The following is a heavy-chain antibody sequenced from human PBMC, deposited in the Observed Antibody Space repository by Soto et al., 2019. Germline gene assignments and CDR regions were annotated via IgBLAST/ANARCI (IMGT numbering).Heavy chain of an antibody. J-gene: IGHJ4*02. CDR2: INPSGGST. D-gene: IGHD3-22*01. V-gene: IGHV1-46*01. CDR1: GYTFTSYY. CDR3: ARGRRPTYYYDSSGYYFDY. Sequence: ASVKVSCKASGYTFTSYYMHWVRQAPGQGLEWMGIINPSGGSTSYAQKFQGRVTMTRDTSTSTVYMELSSLRSEGTAVYYCARGRRPTYYYDSSGYYFDYWGQGTLVTVSS.